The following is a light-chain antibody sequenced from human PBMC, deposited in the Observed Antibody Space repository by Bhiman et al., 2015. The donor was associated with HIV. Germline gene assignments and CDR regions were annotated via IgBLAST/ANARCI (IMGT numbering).Light chain of an antibody. J-gene: IGLJ2*01. CDR3: SSYASSSTLV. Sequence: QSALTQPASVSGSPGQSITISCTGTSSDVGGYNFVSWYQQHSGKAPKLMIYDVSKRPSGISNRFSGSKSARTASLTISGLQAEDEADYYCSSYASSSTLVFGGGTQLTVL. CDR1: SSDVGGYNF. V-gene: IGLV2-14*03. CDR2: DVS.